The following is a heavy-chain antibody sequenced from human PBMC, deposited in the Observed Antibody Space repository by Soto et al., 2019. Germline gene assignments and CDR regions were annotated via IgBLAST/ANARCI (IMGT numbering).Heavy chain of an antibody. CDR3: ARCRAYGMEGVERAVDI. J-gene: IGHJ3*02. Sequence: EVQLVESGGGLVQPGGSLRLSCAASGFTFSHFWMNWVRQAPGKGLEWVANIKSDGSEKYYADSVKVRFTFSSDNAKNTLYLQMDSLRVEDTAVYYCARCRAYGMEGVERAVDIWGQGTKVTVSS. D-gene: IGHD1-26*01. CDR2: IKSDGSEK. V-gene: IGHV3-7*03. CDR1: GFTFSHFW.